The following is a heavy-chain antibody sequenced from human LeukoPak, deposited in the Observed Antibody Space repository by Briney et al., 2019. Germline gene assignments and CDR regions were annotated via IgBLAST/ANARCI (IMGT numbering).Heavy chain of an antibody. CDR3: ARVLGRQIAVAGDDY. V-gene: IGHV1-18*01. D-gene: IGHD6-19*01. CDR2: ISTYNGNT. CDR1: GYTFTDYG. J-gene: IGHJ4*02. Sequence: ASVKVSCKASGYTFTDYGVHWVRQAPGQGLEWMEWISTYNGNTHYVQNLQDRDAMTTDASPSTAFMELRSLRSDDTAVYYCARVLGRQIAVAGDDYWGQGTLVTVSS.